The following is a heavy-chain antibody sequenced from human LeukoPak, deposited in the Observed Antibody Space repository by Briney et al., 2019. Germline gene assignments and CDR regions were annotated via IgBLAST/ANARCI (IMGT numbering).Heavy chain of an antibody. CDR1: GGSISSYY. CDR2: INHSGST. V-gene: IGHV4-34*01. Sequence: SETLSLTCTVSGGSISSYYWSWIRQPPGKGLEWIGEINHSGSTNYNPPLKSRVTISVDTSKNQFSLKLSSVTAADTAVYYCARGISPNADSYYFDYWGQGTLVTVSS. J-gene: IGHJ4*02. CDR3: ARGISPNADSYYFDY.